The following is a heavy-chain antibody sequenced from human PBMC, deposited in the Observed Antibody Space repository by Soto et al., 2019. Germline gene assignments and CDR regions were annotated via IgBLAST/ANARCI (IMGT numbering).Heavy chain of an antibody. CDR3: ARDNEFSALGYYYYGMDV. CDR2: TYYRSKWYN. D-gene: IGHD7-27*01. V-gene: IGHV6-1*01. CDR1: GDSVSSNSAA. J-gene: IGHJ6*02. Sequence: SQTLSLTCAISGDSVSSNSAAWNWIRQSPSRGLEWLGRTYYRSKWYNDYAVSVKSRITINPDTSKNQFSLQLNPVTPEDTAVYYCARDNEFSALGYYYYGMDVWGQGTTVTVSS.